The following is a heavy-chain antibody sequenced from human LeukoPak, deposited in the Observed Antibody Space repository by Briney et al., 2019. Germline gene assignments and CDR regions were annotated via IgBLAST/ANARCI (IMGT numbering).Heavy chain of an antibody. Sequence: SETLSLTCTVSGVSMSGYYWSWIRQPPGKGLEWIAYISDIGSINYNPSLKSRVTISLDTSKNQFSLKLSSVTAADTAVYYCAGHHPRNTVDFWGQGTLVTVSS. D-gene: IGHD2-8*02. J-gene: IGHJ4*02. CDR3: AGHHPRNTVDF. CDR1: GVSMSGYY. CDR2: ISDIGSI. V-gene: IGHV4-59*08.